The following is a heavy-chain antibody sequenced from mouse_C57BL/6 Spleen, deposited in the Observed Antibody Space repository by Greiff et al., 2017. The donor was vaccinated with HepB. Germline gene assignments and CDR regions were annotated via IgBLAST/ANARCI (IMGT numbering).Heavy chain of an antibody. CDR2: IYPGSGNT. Sequence: VQLQESGAELVRPGASVKLSCKASGYTFTDYYINWVKQRPGQGLEWIARIYPGSGNTYYNEKFKGKATLTAEKSSSTAYMQLSSLTSEDSAVYFCARSGSSYYFDYWSQGATLTVSS. V-gene: IGHV1-76*01. CDR3: ARSGSSYYFDY. J-gene: IGHJ2*01. D-gene: IGHD1-1*01. CDR1: GYTFTDYY.